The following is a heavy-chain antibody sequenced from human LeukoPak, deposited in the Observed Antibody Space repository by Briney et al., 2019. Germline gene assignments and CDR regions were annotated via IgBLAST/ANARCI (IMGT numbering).Heavy chain of an antibody. V-gene: IGHV3-7*01. J-gene: IGHJ4*02. CDR1: GFTFSNAW. Sequence: GGSLRLSCAASGFTFSNAWMSWVRQAPGKGLEWVANIKQDGSEKYYVDSVKGRFTISRDNAKNSLYLQMNSLRAEDTAVYYCARAGTIFGVVIDYWGQGTLVTVSS. CDR2: IKQDGSEK. CDR3: ARAGTIFGVVIDY. D-gene: IGHD3-3*01.